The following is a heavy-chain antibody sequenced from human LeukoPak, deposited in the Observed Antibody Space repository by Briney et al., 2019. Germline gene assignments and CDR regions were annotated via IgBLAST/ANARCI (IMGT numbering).Heavy chain of an antibody. CDR1: GYTFTSYG. J-gene: IGHJ1*01. CDR2: IIPMLEIA. D-gene: IGHD3-22*01. V-gene: IGHV1-69*04. CDR3: ASGTYYYDSGGYYEYFQQ. Sequence: SVKVSCKASGYTFTSYGISWVRQAPGQGPEWMGRIIPMLEIANYAQNFQGRVTITADKSTSTVYMELSSLRSEDTAVYYCASGTYYYDSGGYYEYFQQWGQGTLVTVSS.